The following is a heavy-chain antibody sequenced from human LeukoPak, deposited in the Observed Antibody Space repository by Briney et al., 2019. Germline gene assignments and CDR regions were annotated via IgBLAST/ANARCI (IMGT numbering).Heavy chain of an antibody. Sequence: SETLSLTCTVSGGSISSYYWSWNRQPAGKGLEWIGRIYTSGSTNYNPSLKSRVTMSVDTSKNQFSLKLSSVTAADTAVYYCARALWFGDQGWFDPWGQGTLVTVSS. CDR3: ARALWFGDQGWFDP. CDR1: GGSISSYY. V-gene: IGHV4-4*07. J-gene: IGHJ5*02. D-gene: IGHD3-10*01. CDR2: IYTSGST.